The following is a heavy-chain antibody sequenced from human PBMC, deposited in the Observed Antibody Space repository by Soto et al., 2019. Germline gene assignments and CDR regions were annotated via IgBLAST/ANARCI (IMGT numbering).Heavy chain of an antibody. CDR2: IGGDGRNL. J-gene: IGHJ4*02. Sequence: EVQLEESGGGLVQPGGSLRLSCAASGFTFGNYWMHWVRQAPGKGLEWVSRIGGDGRNLNYADSVKGRFIISRDNAENTLYLQMNSLRAEDTAVYYCARCDSGYSYGYPYWGQGTLVTVSS. CDR3: ARCDSGYSYGYPY. D-gene: IGHD5-18*01. CDR1: GFTFGNYW. V-gene: IGHV3-74*01.